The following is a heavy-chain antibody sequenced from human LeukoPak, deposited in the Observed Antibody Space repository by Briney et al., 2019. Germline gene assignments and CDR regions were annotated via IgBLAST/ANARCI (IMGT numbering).Heavy chain of an antibody. J-gene: IGHJ6*02. CDR1: GGTFSSYA. CDR3: ASNSARYYYYGMDV. Sequence: SVNVSCKASGGTFSSYAISWVRQAPGQGLEWMGGIIPIFGTANYAQKFQGRVTITADESTSTAYMELSSLRSEDTAVYYCASNSARYYYYGMDVWGQGTTVTVSS. V-gene: IGHV1-69*13. CDR2: IIPIFGTA. D-gene: IGHD5-18*01.